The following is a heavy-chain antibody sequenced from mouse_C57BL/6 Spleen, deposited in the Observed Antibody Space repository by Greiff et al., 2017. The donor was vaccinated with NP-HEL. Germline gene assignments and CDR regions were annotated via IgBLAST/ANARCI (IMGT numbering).Heavy chain of an antibody. CDR1: GYTFTSYW. Sequence: VQLQQPGAELVKPGASVKLSCKASGYTFTSYWMHWVKQRPGQGLEWIGMIHPNSGSTNYNEKFKSKATLTVDKSSSTAYMQLSSLTSEDSAVYYCARYGVYYGSSYFDYWGQGTTLTVSS. V-gene: IGHV1-64*01. CDR2: IHPNSGST. J-gene: IGHJ2*01. CDR3: ARYGVYYGSSYFDY. D-gene: IGHD1-1*01.